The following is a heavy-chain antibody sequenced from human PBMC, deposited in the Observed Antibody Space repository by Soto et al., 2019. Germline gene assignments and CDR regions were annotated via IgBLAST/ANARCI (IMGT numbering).Heavy chain of an antibody. V-gene: IGHV3-23*01. J-gene: IGHJ4*02. CDR1: GFTFSSYA. Sequence: RLSCAASGFTFSSYAMSWVRQAPGKGLEWVSAISGSGGSTYYADSVKGRFTISRDNSKNTLYLQMNSLRAEDTAVYYCAKYSRWLRLDFLAYFDYWGQGTLVTVSS. CDR3: AKYSRWLRLDFLAYFDY. D-gene: IGHD5-12*01. CDR2: ISGSGGST.